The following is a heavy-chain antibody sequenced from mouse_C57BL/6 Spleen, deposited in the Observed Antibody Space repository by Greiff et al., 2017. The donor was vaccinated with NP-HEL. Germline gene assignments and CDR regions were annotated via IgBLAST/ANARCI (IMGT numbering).Heavy chain of an antibody. CDR3: ARSRTGTGFDY. CDR1: GYAFSSSW. Sequence: QVQLQQSGPELVKPGASVKISCKASGYAFSSSWMNWVKQRPGKGLEWIGRIYPGDGDTNYNGKFKGKATLTADKSSSTAYMQLSSLTSEYSAVYFCARSRTGTGFDYWGQGTTLTVSS. D-gene: IGHD4-1*01. CDR2: IYPGDGDT. V-gene: IGHV1-82*01. J-gene: IGHJ2*01.